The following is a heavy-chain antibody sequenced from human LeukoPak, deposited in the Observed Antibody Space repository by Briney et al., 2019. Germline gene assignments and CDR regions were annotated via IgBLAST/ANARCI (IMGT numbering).Heavy chain of an antibody. D-gene: IGHD3-9*01. J-gene: IGHJ3*02. Sequence: GGSLRLSCAASGFTFSSYAMSWVRQAPGKGLEWDSAISGSGGSTYYADSVKGRFTISRDNSKNTLYLQMNSLRAEDTAVYYCAKDLNILTGLDAFDIWGQGTMVTVSS. CDR3: AKDLNILTGLDAFDI. CDR1: GFTFSSYA. CDR2: ISGSGGST. V-gene: IGHV3-23*01.